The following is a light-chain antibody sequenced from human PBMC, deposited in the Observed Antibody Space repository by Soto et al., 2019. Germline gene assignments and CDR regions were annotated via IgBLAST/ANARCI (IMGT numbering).Light chain of an antibody. CDR3: QQYSSNSA. CDR1: QTISTW. J-gene: IGKJ1*01. Sequence: DIKMTQSPSTLSASVGDRVTITCRASQTISTWLAWYQQKPGKAPKLLIHRASSLGTGVPSRFSGSGSGTEFTLTITSLQPDDFATYYCQQYSSNSAFGPGTKV. CDR2: RAS. V-gene: IGKV1-5*03.